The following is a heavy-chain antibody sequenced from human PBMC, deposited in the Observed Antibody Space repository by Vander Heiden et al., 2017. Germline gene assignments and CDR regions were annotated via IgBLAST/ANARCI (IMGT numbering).Heavy chain of an antibody. V-gene: IGHV3-23*01. CDR1: GIAFSTYA. J-gene: IGHJ4*02. Sequence: EVQLLESGGGLVQRGGSLSISCAASGIAFSTYAMSWGRQGPGKGLEWVSAITADGVSKFYADSVKGRFTISRDNSKNTLYLQLNTLRAEDTAVYYCAKIGPTDCTSTSCYFDYWGQGTQVTISS. D-gene: IGHD2-2*01. CDR3: AKIGPTDCTSTSCYFDY. CDR2: ITADGVSK.